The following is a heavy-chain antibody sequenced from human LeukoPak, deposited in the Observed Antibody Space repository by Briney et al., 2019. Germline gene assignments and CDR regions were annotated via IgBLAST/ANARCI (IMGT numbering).Heavy chain of an antibody. D-gene: IGHD3-22*01. CDR3: ARGRYDSSGSTKGGDY. Sequence: ASVKVSCKASGYPVTSYDINWVRQATGQGLEWMGWMNPNSGNTGYAQNFQGRVTMTRNTATRTAYMELSSLRAEDTGVYYCARGRYDSSGSTKGGDYWGQGTLVTVSS. V-gene: IGHV1-8*01. J-gene: IGHJ4*02. CDR2: MNPNSGNT. CDR1: GYPVTSYD.